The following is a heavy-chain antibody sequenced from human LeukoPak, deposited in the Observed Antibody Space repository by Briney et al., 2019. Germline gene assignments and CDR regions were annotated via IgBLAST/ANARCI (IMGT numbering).Heavy chain of an antibody. CDR2: VSYDGSNK. D-gene: IGHD2/OR15-2a*01. V-gene: IGHV3-30*18. CDR3: AKRTFLEWNDEAFDI. Sequence: GGSLRLSCAASGFTFSSYGMHWVRQAPGKGLEWVAVVSYDGSNKYYADSVKGRFTISRDNSKNTLYLQMNSLRAEDAAVYYCAKRTFLEWNDEAFDIWGQGTMVTVSS. J-gene: IGHJ3*02. CDR1: GFTFSSYG.